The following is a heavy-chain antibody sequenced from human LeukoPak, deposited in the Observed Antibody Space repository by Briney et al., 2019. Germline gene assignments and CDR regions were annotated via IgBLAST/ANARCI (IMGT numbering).Heavy chain of an antibody. CDR3: AREVYSSSLNYYYYMDV. J-gene: IGHJ6*03. D-gene: IGHD6-6*01. Sequence: SETLSLTCAVYGGSFSGYYWSWIRQPPGKGLEWIGEISHSGSTNYNPSLKSRVTISVDTSKNQFSLKLSSVTAADTAVYYCAREVYSSSLNYYYYMDVWGKGTTVTVSS. CDR2: ISHSGST. CDR1: GGSFSGYY. V-gene: IGHV4-34*01.